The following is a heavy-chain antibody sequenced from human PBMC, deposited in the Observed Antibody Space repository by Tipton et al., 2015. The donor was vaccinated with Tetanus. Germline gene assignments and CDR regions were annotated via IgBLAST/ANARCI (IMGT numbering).Heavy chain of an antibody. CDR2: IIPIFGTA. D-gene: IGHD1-26*01. CDR3: ARGAWEVGVFDY. J-gene: IGHJ4*02. CDR1: GYTFTSYG. Sequence: QLVQSGAEVKKPGASVKVSCKASGYTFTSYGISWVRQAPGQGLEWMGGIIPIFGTANYAQKFQGRVTITADESTSTAYMELSSLRSEDTAVYYCARGAWEVGVFDYWGQGTLVTVSS. V-gene: IGHV1-69*01.